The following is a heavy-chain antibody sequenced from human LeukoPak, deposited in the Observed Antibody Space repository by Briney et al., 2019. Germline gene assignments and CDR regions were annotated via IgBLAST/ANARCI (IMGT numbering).Heavy chain of an antibody. Sequence: SETLCLTCTVSGASITSYHWSWIRQPAGKGLEWIGRMFYSGNTDYNPSLKSRLTMSIDTSKNQFSLKLSSVTAADTAVYFCARDQEHCSGTSCYPYWYDSWGQGTLDTVSS. D-gene: IGHD2-2*01. CDR3: ARDQEHCSGTSCYPYWYDS. J-gene: IGHJ5*01. CDR1: GASITSYH. CDR2: MFYSGNT. V-gene: IGHV4-4*07.